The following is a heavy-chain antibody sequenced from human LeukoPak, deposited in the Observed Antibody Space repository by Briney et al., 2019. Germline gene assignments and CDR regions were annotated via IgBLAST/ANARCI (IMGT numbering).Heavy chain of an antibody. CDR3: ARSVEGYCSGTSCYYYYYYMDV. CDR2: IYYSGST. CDR1: GGSISSYY. Sequence: SETLSLTCTVSGGSISSYYWSWIRQPPGKGLEWLGYIYYSGSTNYNPSLKSRVTISVDTSKNQFSLKLSSVTAADTAVYYCARSVEGYCSGTSCYYYYYYMDVWGKGTTVTVSS. J-gene: IGHJ6*03. D-gene: IGHD2-15*01. V-gene: IGHV4-59*01.